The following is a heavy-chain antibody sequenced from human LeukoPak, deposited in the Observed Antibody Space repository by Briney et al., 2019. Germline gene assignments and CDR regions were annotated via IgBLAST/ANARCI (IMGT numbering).Heavy chain of an antibody. V-gene: IGHV1-18*01. J-gene: IGHJ2*01. CDR1: GYTLTSYG. CDR3: ARSVDTAMVNAASPYFDL. CDR2: ISAYNGNT. D-gene: IGHD5-18*01. Sequence: RASVKVSCKASGYTLTSYGISWVRQTPGQGVEWMGWISAYNGNTNYAQKLQGGVTMTTDTSTSTSYMELRRLRSDDTAVYYCARSVDTAMVNAASPYFDLWGRGTLVTVSS.